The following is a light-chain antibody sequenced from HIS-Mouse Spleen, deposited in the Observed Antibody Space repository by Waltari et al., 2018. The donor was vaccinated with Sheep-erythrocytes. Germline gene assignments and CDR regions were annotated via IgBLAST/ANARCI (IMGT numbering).Light chain of an antibody. CDR2: EGS. CDR3: CSYAGSSTPWV. CDR1: SSEVGSYNL. J-gene: IGLJ3*02. Sequence: QSALTQPASVSGSPGQSITISCTGTSSEVGSYNLFSWYQQHPGKAPKLMIYEGSKRPSGVSNRFSGSKSGNTASLTISGLQAEDEADYYCCSYAGSSTPWVFGGGTKLTVL. V-gene: IGLV2-23*01.